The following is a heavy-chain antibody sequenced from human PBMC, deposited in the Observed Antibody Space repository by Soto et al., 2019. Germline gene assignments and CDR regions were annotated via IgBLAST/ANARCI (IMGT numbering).Heavy chain of an antibody. CDR2: ISYDGSNK. CDR1: GFTFSSYA. D-gene: IGHD4-4*01. Sequence: GGSLRLSCAASGFTFSSYAMHWVRQAPGKGLEWVAVISYDGSNKYYADSVKGRFTISRDNSKNTLYLQMNSLRAEDTAVYYCARGSNYGKTYFDYWGQGTLVTVSS. V-gene: IGHV3-30-3*01. CDR3: ARGSNYGKTYFDY. J-gene: IGHJ4*02.